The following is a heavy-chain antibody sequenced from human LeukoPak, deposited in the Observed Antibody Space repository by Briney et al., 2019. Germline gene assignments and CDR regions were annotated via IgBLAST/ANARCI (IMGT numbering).Heavy chain of an antibody. D-gene: IGHD3-22*01. V-gene: IGHV4-59*12. CDR2: IYYSGST. CDR1: GGSISSYY. J-gene: IGHJ4*02. CDR3: ARDSRYYYDSSGYYSD. Sequence: SETLSLTCTVSGGSISSYYWSWIRQPPGKGLEWIGYIYYSGSTYYNPSLKSRVTISVDTSKNQFSLKLSSVTAADTAVYYCARDSRYYYDSSGYYSDWGQGTLVTVSS.